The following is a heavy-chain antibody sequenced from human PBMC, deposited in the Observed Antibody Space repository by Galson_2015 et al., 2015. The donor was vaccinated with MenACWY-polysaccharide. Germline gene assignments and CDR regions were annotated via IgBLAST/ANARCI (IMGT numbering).Heavy chain of an antibody. CDR3: ANPGPSTRRTSDVDY. CDR1: GFTFSSYT. V-gene: IGHV3-23*01. J-gene: IGHJ4*02. Sequence: SLRLSCAASGFTFSSYTMSWVRQAPGKGLEWVSGVSGSGERTYYADSVKGRFTISRDNSKDTLYLQMNSLTAADTAVYYCANPGPSTRRTSDVDYWGQGTLVTVSS. CDR2: VSGSGERT. D-gene: IGHD5/OR15-5a*01.